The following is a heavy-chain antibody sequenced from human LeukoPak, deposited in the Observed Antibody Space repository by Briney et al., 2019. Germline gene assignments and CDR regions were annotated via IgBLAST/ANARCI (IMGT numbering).Heavy chain of an antibody. Sequence: GGSLRLSCAASGFTFSSYAMSWVRQAPGKGLEWVSAISGSGGSTYYADSVKGRFTISRDNSKSTLYLQMNSLRAEDTAVYYCARHTGYSSGWSLFDYWGQGTLVTVSS. CDR3: ARHTGYSSGWSLFDY. CDR2: ISGSGGST. D-gene: IGHD6-19*01. CDR1: GFTFSSYA. V-gene: IGHV3-23*01. J-gene: IGHJ4*02.